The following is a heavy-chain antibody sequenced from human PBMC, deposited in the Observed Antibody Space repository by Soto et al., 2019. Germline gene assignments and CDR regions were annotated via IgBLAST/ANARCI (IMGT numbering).Heavy chain of an antibody. CDR1: GYSFTSYW. V-gene: IGHV5-10-1*01. D-gene: IGHD3-10*01. CDR2: IDPSDSYT. Sequence: EVQLVQSGAEVKKPGESLRISCKGSGYSFTSYWISWVRQMPGKGLEWMGRIDPSDSYTNYSPSFQGHVTISADKSISTAYLQWSSLKASDTAMYYCAITGPQRFGELLYRWFDPWGQGTLVTVSS. CDR3: AITGPQRFGELLYRWFDP. J-gene: IGHJ5*02.